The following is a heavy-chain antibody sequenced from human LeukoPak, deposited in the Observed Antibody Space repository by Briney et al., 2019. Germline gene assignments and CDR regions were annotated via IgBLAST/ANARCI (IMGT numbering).Heavy chain of an antibody. V-gene: IGHV3-66*02. CDR1: GFTVSSNY. D-gene: IGHD6-13*01. CDR3: ARDSSRYRQLDY. Sequence: GGSLRLSCAASGFTVSSNYMSWVRQAPGRGLEWVSVIYSGGSTYYADSVKGRFTISRDNSKNTLYLQMNSLRAEDTAVYYCARDSSRYRQLDYWGQGTLVTVSS. J-gene: IGHJ4*02. CDR2: IYSGGST.